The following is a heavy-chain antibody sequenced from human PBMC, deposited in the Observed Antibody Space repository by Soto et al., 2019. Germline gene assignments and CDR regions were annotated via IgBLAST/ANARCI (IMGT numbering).Heavy chain of an antibody. CDR2: INPYSGGA. V-gene: IGHV1-2*02. CDR3: ARVIRGAYYNSPLDT. CDR1: GYTFTGYF. Sequence: ASVNVSCKASGYTFTGYFMHWVRQAPGQGLEWMGWINPYSGGADYAQSFQGRVTMTRDTSISTVYMELSRLRFDDTAVYYCARVIRGAYYNSPLDTWGQGTAVTVSS. J-gene: IGHJ5*02. D-gene: IGHD3-10*01.